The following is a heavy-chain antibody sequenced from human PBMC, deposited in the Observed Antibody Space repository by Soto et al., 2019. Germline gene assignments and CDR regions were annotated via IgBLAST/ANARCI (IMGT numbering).Heavy chain of an antibody. CDR3: ARDRDGYNYRRPYYYYYGMDV. V-gene: IGHV1-2*04. D-gene: IGHD5-12*01. CDR1: GYTFTGYY. Sequence: ASVKVSCKASGYTFTGYYMHWVRQAPGQGLEWMGWINPNSGGTNYAQKFQGWVTMTRDTSISTAYMELSRLRSDDTAVYYCARDRDGYNYRRPYYYYYGMDVWGQGTTVTVSS. CDR2: INPNSGGT. J-gene: IGHJ6*02.